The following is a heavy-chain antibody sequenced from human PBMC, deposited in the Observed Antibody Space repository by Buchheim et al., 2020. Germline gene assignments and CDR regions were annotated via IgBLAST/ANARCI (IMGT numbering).Heavy chain of an antibody. Sequence: EVQLVESGGGLVQPGGSLRLSCAASGFTFSSFWMSWVRQAPGKGLEWVANIKQHGSEKYYVDSAKGRFIISRDDAKNSLYLQMNSLRAEDTAVYYCARDRMPADFWSGYWGHWGQGTL. J-gene: IGHJ4*02. CDR3: ARDRMPADFWSGYWGH. D-gene: IGHD3-3*01. CDR1: GFTFSSFW. V-gene: IGHV3-7*01. CDR2: IKQHGSEK.